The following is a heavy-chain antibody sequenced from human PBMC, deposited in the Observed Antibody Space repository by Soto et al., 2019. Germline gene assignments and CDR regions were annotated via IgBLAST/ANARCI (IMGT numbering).Heavy chain of an antibody. Sequence: SETLSLTCTVSGGSISSYYWSWIRQPPGKGLEWIGYIYYSGSTNYNPSLKSRITISVDTSKNQFSLRLSFLTAGDTAFFFCARDGEYSGYDLVSAFDIWGQGTMVTVSS. CDR1: GGSISSYY. V-gene: IGHV4-59*01. CDR2: IYYSGST. CDR3: ARDGEYSGYDLVSAFDI. J-gene: IGHJ3*02. D-gene: IGHD5-12*01.